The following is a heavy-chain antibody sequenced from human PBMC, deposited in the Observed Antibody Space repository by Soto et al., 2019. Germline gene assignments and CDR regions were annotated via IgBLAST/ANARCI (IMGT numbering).Heavy chain of an antibody. J-gene: IGHJ3*02. Sequence: SETLSLTCAVSGYSISSGYYCGWLRQPPGKGLEWIGSIYHSGSTYYNPPLKSRVTISVDTSKNHFSLKLSSVTAADTAVYYCATHRNYDSSGYSIWGQGTMVTVSS. V-gene: IGHV4-38-2*01. CDR3: ATHRNYDSSGYSI. CDR1: GYSISSGYY. CDR2: IYHSGST. D-gene: IGHD3-22*01.